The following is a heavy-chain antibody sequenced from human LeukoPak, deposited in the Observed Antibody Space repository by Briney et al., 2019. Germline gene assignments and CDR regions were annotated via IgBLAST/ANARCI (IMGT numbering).Heavy chain of an antibody. D-gene: IGHD3-22*01. CDR1: GGTFSSYA. J-gene: IGHJ4*02. Sequence: SVKVSCKASGGTFSSYAISWVRQAPGQGLEWMGRIIPILGIANYAQKFQGRVTITADKSTSTAYMELSSLRSEDTAVYYCARDTFAYDSSGPFGYWGQGTLVTVSS. CDR2: IIPILGIA. CDR3: ARDTFAYDSSGPFGY. V-gene: IGHV1-69*04.